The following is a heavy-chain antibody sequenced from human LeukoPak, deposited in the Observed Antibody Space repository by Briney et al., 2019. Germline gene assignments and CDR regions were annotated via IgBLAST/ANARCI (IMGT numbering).Heavy chain of an antibody. Sequence: PGGSLRLSCAASGFTLSSYTMSWVRQAPGKGLEWVSSISSSSSYIYYADSVKGRFTVSRDNAKTSLYLQVNRLRADDSALYYCARLAAAGTDFDYWGLGTQVAVSS. CDR1: GFTLSSYT. V-gene: IGHV3-21*01. J-gene: IGHJ4*02. CDR3: ARLAAAGTDFDY. D-gene: IGHD6-13*01. CDR2: ISSSSSYI.